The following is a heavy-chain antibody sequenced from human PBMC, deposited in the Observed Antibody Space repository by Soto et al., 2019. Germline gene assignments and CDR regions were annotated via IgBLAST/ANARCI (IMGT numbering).Heavy chain of an antibody. J-gene: IGHJ3*02. CDR2: IYYSGST. V-gene: IGHV4-59*01. CDR1: GGSISSYY. Sequence: SETLSLTCTVSGGSISSYYWSWIRQPPGKGLEWIGYIYYSGSTNYNPSLKSRVTISVDTSKNQFSLKLSSVTAADTAVYYCARVGGPDAFDIWGQGTMVTVSS. CDR3: ARVGGPDAFDI. D-gene: IGHD3-16*01.